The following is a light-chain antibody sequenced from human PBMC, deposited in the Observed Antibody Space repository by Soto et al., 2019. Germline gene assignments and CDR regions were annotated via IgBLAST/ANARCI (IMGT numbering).Light chain of an antibody. CDR3: GSWDSSLSAYV. CDR2: DDN. V-gene: IGLV1-51*01. Sequence: QSVLTQPPSASGTPGQRVTISCSGSSSNIGGNSVSWYQQLPGTAPKLLIYDDNKRPSGIPDRFSGPKSGTSATLGITGFQTGDEADYYCGSWDSSLSAYVFGTRTKVTVL. CDR1: SSNIGGNS. J-gene: IGLJ1*01.